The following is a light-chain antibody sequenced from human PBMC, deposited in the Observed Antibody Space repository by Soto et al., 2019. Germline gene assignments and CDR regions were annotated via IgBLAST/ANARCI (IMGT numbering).Light chain of an antibody. CDR3: HQYDDGPYT. J-gene: IGKJ2*01. CDR1: QSVSSN. Sequence: EIVMTQSPATLSVSPGERATLSCRASQSVSSNVAWYQQIPGQTPRLLIYDASTRATGIPVRFSGSGSGTEFTLTISSLQSEDFAVYYCHQYDDGPYTFGQGTKVDIK. CDR2: DAS. V-gene: IGKV3-15*01.